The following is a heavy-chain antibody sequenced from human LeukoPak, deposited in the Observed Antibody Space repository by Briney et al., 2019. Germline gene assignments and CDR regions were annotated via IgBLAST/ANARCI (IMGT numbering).Heavy chain of an antibody. V-gene: IGHV1-2*02. J-gene: IGHJ5*02. CDR1: GYTFTGYY. CDR3: ARAGYCSSTSCYDGNWFDP. CDR2: INPNSGGT. D-gene: IGHD2-2*01. Sequence: ASVKVSCKASGYTFTGYYMHWVRQAPGQGLEWMGWINPNSGGTNYAQKFQGRVTMTRDTSISTAYMELSRLRSDDTAVYYCARAGYCSSTSCYDGNWFDPWGQGTLVTVSS.